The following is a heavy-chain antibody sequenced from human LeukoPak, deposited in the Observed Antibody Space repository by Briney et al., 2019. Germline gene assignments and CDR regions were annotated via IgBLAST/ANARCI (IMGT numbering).Heavy chain of an antibody. Sequence: PSETLSLTCTVSGDSITSSAFYWGWIRQAPGKGLEWIGNRNTHYNPSLKSRVSISVDTSKNQFSLKLSSVTAADTAVYYCARGKGYYDFWSGYYHFDYWGQGTLVTVSS. D-gene: IGHD3-3*01. J-gene: IGHJ4*02. V-gene: IGHV4-39*07. CDR1: GDSITSSAFY. CDR3: ARGKGYYDFWSGYYHFDY. CDR2: RNT.